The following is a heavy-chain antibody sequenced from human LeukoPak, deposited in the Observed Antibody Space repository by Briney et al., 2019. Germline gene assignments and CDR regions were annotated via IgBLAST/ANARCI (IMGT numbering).Heavy chain of an antibody. V-gene: IGHV3-9*01. CDR2: ISLNSDSI. Sequence: RSLRLSCSASGFTFTDYAMHWVRHAPGKGLEWVSGISLNSDSIAYADSVKGRFTISRDNAKNSLYLHMNSLRAEDTALYYCAKDAYSGYDYSGYFDYWGQGTLVTVSS. J-gene: IGHJ4*02. CDR1: GFTFTDYA. CDR3: AKDAYSGYDYSGYFDY. D-gene: IGHD5-12*01.